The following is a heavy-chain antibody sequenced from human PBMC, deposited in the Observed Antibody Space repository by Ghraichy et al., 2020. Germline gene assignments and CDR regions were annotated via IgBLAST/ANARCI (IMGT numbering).Heavy chain of an antibody. J-gene: IGHJ4*02. V-gene: IGHV4-39*01. D-gene: IGHD5-18*01. CDR3: ARHTLGYSYGYIPGLFDY. Sequence: SETLSLTCTVSGGSISSSSYYWGWIRQPPGKGLEWIGSIYYSGSTYYNPSLKSRVTISVDTSKNQFSLKLSSVTAADTAVYYCARHTLGYSYGYIPGLFDYWGQGTLVTVSS. CDR2: IYYSGST. CDR1: GGSISSSSYY.